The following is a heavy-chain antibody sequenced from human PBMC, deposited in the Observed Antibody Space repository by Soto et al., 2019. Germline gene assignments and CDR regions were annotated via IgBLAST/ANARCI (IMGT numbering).Heavy chain of an antibody. Sequence: QVQLVQSGAEVKKPGASVKVSCKASGYTFTSYYMHWVRQAPGQGLEWMGIINPSGGSTSYAQKFQGRVTMTRDTSTSTVYMELSSLRSEDTAVYYCARDRLGPRRGYSYGYFDYWGQGTLVTVSS. D-gene: IGHD5-18*01. CDR1: GYTFTSYY. CDR2: INPSGGST. CDR3: ARDRLGPRRGYSYGYFDY. J-gene: IGHJ4*02. V-gene: IGHV1-46*01.